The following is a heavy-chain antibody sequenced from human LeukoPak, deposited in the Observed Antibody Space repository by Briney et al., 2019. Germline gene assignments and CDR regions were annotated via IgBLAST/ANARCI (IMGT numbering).Heavy chain of an antibody. Sequence: PGGSLRLPCVASGFTFSSYWMSWVRQAPGKGLEWVANINKDGSEKYYLDSVKGRFTISRDNAMDSLYLQVNSLRAEDTAVYYCARRYCSGGSCYSVDYWGQGTLVTVSS. D-gene: IGHD2-15*01. CDR3: ARRYCSGGSCYSVDY. CDR2: INKDGSEK. V-gene: IGHV3-7*01. J-gene: IGHJ4*02. CDR1: GFTFSSYW.